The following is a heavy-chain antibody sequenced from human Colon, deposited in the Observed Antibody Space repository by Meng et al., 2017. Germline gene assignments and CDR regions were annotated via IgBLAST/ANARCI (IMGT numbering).Heavy chain of an antibody. CDR2: ISGSGVNT. J-gene: IGHJ4*02. CDR1: GFTFSSYA. Sequence: ESLKISCAASGFTFSSYAMGWVRPAPGKGLEWVSTISGSGVNTHYADSVKGRFTISRDNSKNTLYLQMNSLRAEDTAVYYCDASDFWGQGSLVTVSS. CDR3: DASDF. V-gene: IGHV3-23*01.